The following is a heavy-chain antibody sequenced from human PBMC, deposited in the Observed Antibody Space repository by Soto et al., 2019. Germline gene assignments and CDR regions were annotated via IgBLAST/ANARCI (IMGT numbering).Heavy chain of an antibody. CDR1: GFTFSSYS. D-gene: IGHD6-6*01. CDR3: ARDRVGSSYGMDV. V-gene: IGHV3-21*01. Sequence: LRLSCAASGFTFSSYSMNWVRHAPGKGLEWVSSISSSSSYIYYADSVKGRFTISRDNAKNSLYLQMNSLRAEDTAVYYCARDRVGSSYGMDVWGQGTTVTVSS. J-gene: IGHJ6*02. CDR2: ISSSSSYI.